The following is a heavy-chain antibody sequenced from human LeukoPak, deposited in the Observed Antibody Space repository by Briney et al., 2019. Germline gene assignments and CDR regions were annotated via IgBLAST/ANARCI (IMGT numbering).Heavy chain of an antibody. CDR2: ISYVGSNK. Sequence: GGSLRLSCAASGFTFSGSAMHWVRQASGKGLEWVAFISYVGSNKNYADFVKGRFTISRDNSKNTVYLQMNSLRAEDTAIYYCAKDRSSSWSIDYWGQGTLVTVSS. J-gene: IGHJ4*02. CDR1: GFTFSGSA. D-gene: IGHD6-13*01. V-gene: IGHV3-30*04. CDR3: AKDRSSSWSIDY.